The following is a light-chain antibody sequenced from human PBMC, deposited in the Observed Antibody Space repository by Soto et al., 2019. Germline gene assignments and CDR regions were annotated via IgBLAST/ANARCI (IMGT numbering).Light chain of an antibody. J-gene: IGLJ2*01. Sequence: NFMLTQPHSVSESPGKTVTISCTRSSGSIASNYVQWYQQRPGSAPTTVIYEDNQRPSGVPDRFSGSIDSSSNSASLTISGLKTEDVADYYCQSYDSSNHVVFGGGTKLTVL. CDR3: QSYDSSNHVV. CDR1: SGSIASNY. V-gene: IGLV6-57*04. CDR2: EDN.